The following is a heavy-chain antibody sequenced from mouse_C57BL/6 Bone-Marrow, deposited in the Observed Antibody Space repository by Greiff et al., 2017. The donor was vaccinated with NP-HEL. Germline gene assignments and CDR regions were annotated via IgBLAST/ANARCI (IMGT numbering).Heavy chain of an antibody. CDR2: ISDGGSYT. J-gene: IGHJ3*01. D-gene: IGHD1-1*01. CDR3: ARDRPHYYGSSYAWFAY. CDR1: GFTFSSYA. V-gene: IGHV5-4*01. Sequence: EVQLVESGGGLVEPGGSLKLSCAASGFTFSSYAMSWVRQTPEKRLEWVATISDGGSYTYYPDNVKGRFTISRDNAKNNLYLQMSHLKSEDTAMYYCARDRPHYYGSSYAWFAYWGQGTLVTVSA.